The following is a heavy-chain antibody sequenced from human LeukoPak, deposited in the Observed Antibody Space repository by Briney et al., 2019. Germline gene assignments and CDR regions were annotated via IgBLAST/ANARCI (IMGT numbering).Heavy chain of an antibody. CDR1: GFTFSDAW. V-gene: IGHV3-15*01. Sequence: GGSLRLSCAASGFTFSDAWMTWVRQAPGKGLEWVGRIKSRGNGGTTEYAAPVKGRFTISRDDSISTLYLQMNSLKTEDTAMYYCTTDDFYDSNWGQGTLVTVSS. D-gene: IGHD3-10*01. CDR2: IKSRGNGGTT. J-gene: IGHJ4*02. CDR3: TTDDFYDSN.